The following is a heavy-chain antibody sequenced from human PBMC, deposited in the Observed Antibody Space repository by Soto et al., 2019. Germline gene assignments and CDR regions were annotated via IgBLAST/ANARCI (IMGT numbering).Heavy chain of an antibody. CDR1: GFTFSDHY. D-gene: IGHD2-2*01. CDR3: VTIVVVPAAHYYYYMDV. CDR2: TRNKANSYTT. Sequence: GGSLRLSCAASGFTFSDHYMDWVRQAPGKGLEWVGRTRNKANSYTTEYAASVKGRFTISRDDSKNSLYLQMNSLKTEDTAVYYCVTIVVVPAAHYYYYMDVWGKGTTVTVSS. J-gene: IGHJ6*03. V-gene: IGHV3-72*01.